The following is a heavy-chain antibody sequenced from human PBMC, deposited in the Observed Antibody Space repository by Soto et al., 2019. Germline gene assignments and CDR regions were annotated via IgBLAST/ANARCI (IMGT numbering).Heavy chain of an antibody. CDR2: ISYDGSNK. CDR3: AGGESIAAPPPPQQTYYYYGMDV. D-gene: IGHD6-13*01. J-gene: IGHJ6*02. Sequence: QVQLVESGGGVVQPGRSLRLSCAASGFTFSSYAMHWVRQAPGKGLEWVAVISYDGSNKYYADSVKGRFTISRDNSKNTLYLQMNSLRAEETAVYYCAGGESIAAPPPPQQTYYYYGMDVWGQGTTVTVSS. CDR1: GFTFSSYA. V-gene: IGHV3-30-3*01.